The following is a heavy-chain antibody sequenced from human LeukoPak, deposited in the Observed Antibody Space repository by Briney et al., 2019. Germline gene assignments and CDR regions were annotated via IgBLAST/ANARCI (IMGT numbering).Heavy chain of an antibody. V-gene: IGHV3-15*01. CDR1: GFTFSNTW. D-gene: IGHD3-22*01. J-gene: IGHJ6*02. CDR3: ATVVRVSSKVWYYYGMDV. Sequence: GGSLRLSCAAPGFTFSNTWMNWVRQAPGKGLEWVGGIKSKTDGGTTDYAAPVKGRFTISRDDSKNTVYLQMNSLKTEDTAVYHCATVVRVSSKVWYYYGMDVWGQGTTVTVSS. CDR2: IKSKTDGGTT.